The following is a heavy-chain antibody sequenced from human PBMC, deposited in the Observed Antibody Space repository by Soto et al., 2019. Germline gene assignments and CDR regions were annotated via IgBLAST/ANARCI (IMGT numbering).Heavy chain of an antibody. CDR2: IYTSGST. CDR3: ARDRGLAWELLN. CDR1: CGSIISYY. D-gene: IGHD1-26*01. Sequence: SEILSLTCTFSCGSIISYYWSWIRQPAGKGLEWIGRIYTSGSTNYNPSLKSRVTMSVDTSKNQFSLKLSSVTAADTAVYYCARDRGLAWELLNWGQGTLVTSPQ. J-gene: IGHJ4*02. V-gene: IGHV4-4*07.